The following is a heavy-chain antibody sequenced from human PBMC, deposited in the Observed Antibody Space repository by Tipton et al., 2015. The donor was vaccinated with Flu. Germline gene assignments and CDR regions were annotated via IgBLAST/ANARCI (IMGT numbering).Heavy chain of an antibody. D-gene: IGHD3-10*01. CDR1: GGSVTIRGYC. CDR3: ARGSGSGTDVTFYF. J-gene: IGHJ4*02. Sequence: TLSLTCSVSGGSVTIRGYCWGWFRRPPGKGLEWIGYIYYSGSTYYNPSLKSRVTMSVDTSKNQFSLKLSSVTAADTAVHYCARGSGSGTDVTFYFWGQGTLVTVSS. V-gene: IGHV4-61*08. CDR2: IYYSGST.